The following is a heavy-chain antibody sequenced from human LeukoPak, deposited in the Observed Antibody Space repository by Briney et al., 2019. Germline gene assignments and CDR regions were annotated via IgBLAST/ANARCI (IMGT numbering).Heavy chain of an antibody. CDR3: ARGEVYGSGKTDY. CDR2: ISWNSGTI. Sequence: GGSLRLSCAASGFTFDDYAMHWVRQAPGKGLEWVSGISWNSGTIGYADSVKGRFTISRDNAKNTLYLQMNSLRAEDTAVYYCARGEVYGSGKTDYWGQGTLVTVSS. V-gene: IGHV3-9*01. J-gene: IGHJ4*02. CDR1: GFTFDDYA. D-gene: IGHD3-10*01.